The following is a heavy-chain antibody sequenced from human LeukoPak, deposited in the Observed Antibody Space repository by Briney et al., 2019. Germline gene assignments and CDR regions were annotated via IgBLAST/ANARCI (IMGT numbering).Heavy chain of an antibody. CDR1: GFTFSNYA. Sequence: GGSLRLSCAASGFTFSNYAMSWVRQAPGKGLEWVSAISESGGSTYYAGSVKGRFTISRDNSKNTLYLHLNSLGAEDTAVYYCAKYFISNWPPPFDYWGQGTLVTVSS. CDR2: ISESGGST. J-gene: IGHJ4*02. V-gene: IGHV3-23*01. CDR3: AKYFISNWPPPFDY. D-gene: IGHD6-13*01.